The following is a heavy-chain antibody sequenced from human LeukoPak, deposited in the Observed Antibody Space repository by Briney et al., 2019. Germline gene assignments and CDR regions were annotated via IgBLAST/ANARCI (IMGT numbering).Heavy chain of an antibody. CDR3: ARGARGDIWESFFDY. CDR2: IYYSGST. V-gene: IGHV4-39*07. D-gene: IGHD3-3*01. Sequence: SETLSLTCTVSGGSISSSSYYWGWLRQPPGKGLEWIGSIYYSGSTYYNPSLKSRVTISVDTSKNQFSLKLSSVTAADTAVYYCARGARGDIWESFFDYWGQGTLVTVSS. J-gene: IGHJ4*02. CDR1: GGSISSSSYY.